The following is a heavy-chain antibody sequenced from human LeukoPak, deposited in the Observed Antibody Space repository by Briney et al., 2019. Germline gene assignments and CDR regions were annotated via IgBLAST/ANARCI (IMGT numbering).Heavy chain of an antibody. J-gene: IGHJ4*02. V-gene: IGHV1-8*03. CDR1: GYTFTSYD. Sequence: ASVKVSCKASGYTFTSYDINWVRQATGQGLEWMGWMNPNSGNTGYAQKFQGRVTITRNTSISTAYMELSSLRSEDTAVYYCARGLYSSGWYKTGGDYWGQGTLVTVSS. D-gene: IGHD6-19*01. CDR3: ARGLYSSGWYKTGGDY. CDR2: MNPNSGNT.